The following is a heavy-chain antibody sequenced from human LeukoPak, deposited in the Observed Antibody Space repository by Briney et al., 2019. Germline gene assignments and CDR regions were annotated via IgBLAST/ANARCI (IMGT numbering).Heavy chain of an antibody. CDR3: ARDRTYDSSGYYAGRYFDY. J-gene: IGHJ4*02. CDR2: IYHSGST. V-gene: IGHV4-4*02. CDR1: GGSISSSNW. Sequence: SETLSLTCAVSGGSISSSNWWSWVRQPPGQGLEWIGEIYHSGSTNYNPSLKSRVTISVDKSKNQFSLKLSSVTAADTAVYYCARDRTYDSSGYYAGRYFDYWGQGTLVTVSS. D-gene: IGHD3-22*01.